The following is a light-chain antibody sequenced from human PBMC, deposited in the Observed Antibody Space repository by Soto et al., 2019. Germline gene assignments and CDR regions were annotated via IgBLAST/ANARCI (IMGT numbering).Light chain of an antibody. CDR3: QSYDSSLSGYV. V-gene: IGLV1-40*01. CDR2: GNS. Sequence: QSVLTQPPSVSGAAGQRVTISCTGSSSNIGAGYDVHWYQQLPGTAPKLLIYGNSNRPSGVPDRFSSSKSGTSASLAITGLQAEDEADYYCQSYDSSLSGYVFGTGTNVTVL. CDR1: SSNIGAGYD. J-gene: IGLJ1*01.